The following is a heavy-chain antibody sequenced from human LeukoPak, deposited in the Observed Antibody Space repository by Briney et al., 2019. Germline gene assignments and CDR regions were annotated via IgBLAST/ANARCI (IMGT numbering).Heavy chain of an antibody. Sequence: GGSLRLSCAASGFTFTSYWMHWVRQAPGKGLVWVSRINSDGSSTTYADSVKGRFTISSDNAKNTLYLQMNSLRAEDTAVYYCASPGPVTTDPRDFQHWGQGTLVTVSS. V-gene: IGHV3-74*01. D-gene: IGHD4-17*01. CDR3: ASPGPVTTDPRDFQH. J-gene: IGHJ1*01. CDR1: GFTFTSYW. CDR2: INSDGSST.